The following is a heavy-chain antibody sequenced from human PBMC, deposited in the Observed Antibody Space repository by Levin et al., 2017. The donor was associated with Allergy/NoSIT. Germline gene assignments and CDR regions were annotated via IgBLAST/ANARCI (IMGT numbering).Heavy chain of an antibody. Sequence: GESLKISCAASGFTFSSYSMNWVRQAPGKGLEWVSSISSSSSYIYYADSVKGRFTISRDNAKNSLYLQMNSLRAEDTAVYYCARVAGDSSGWYEDYWGQGTLVTVSS. V-gene: IGHV3-21*01. CDR1: GFTFSSYS. J-gene: IGHJ4*02. D-gene: IGHD6-19*01. CDR3: ARVAGDSSGWYEDY. CDR2: ISSSSSYI.